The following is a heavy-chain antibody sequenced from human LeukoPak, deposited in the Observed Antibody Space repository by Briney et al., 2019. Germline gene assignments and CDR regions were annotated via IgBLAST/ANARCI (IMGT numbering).Heavy chain of an antibody. J-gene: IGHJ4*02. Sequence: SETLSLTCTVSGGSISSGDYYWSWIRQPPGKGLEWIGYIYYSGSTYYNPSLKSRVTISVDTSKNQFSLKLSSVTAADTAVDYCTGGSYSRYFDYWGQGTLVTVSS. CDR2: IYYSGST. V-gene: IGHV4-30-4*08. D-gene: IGHD1-26*01. CDR3: TGGSYSRYFDY. CDR1: GGSISSGDYY.